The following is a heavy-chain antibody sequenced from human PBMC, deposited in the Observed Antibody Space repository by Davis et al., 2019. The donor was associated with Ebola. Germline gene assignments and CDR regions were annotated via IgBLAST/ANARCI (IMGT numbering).Heavy chain of an antibody. J-gene: IGHJ5*02. Sequence: SVKVSCKASGDTFSYSGISWVRQAPGQGLEWMGGIIPIFETTNYAQKFQGRVTITADGSTSTAYMELSSLRSEDTAVYFCARDREGHCSGGNCHNWFDPWGQGTLVTVSS. CDR3: ARDREGHCSGGNCHNWFDP. CDR2: IIPIFETT. CDR1: GDTFSYSG. D-gene: IGHD2-15*01. V-gene: IGHV1-69*13.